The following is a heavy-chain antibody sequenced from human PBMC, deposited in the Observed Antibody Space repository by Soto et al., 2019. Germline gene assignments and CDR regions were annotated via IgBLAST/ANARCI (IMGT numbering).Heavy chain of an antibody. CDR2: IYPGDSDT. CDR3: ARSRPYYYDSGGYSLAY. J-gene: IGHJ4*02. V-gene: IGHV5-51*01. D-gene: IGHD3-22*01. CDR1: GYSFTSYW. Sequence: GESLKISCKGSGYSFTSYWIGWVRQMPGKGLEWMGIIYPGDSDTRYSPSFQGQVTISADKTISTAYLQWSSLKASDTAMYYCARSRPYYYDSGGYSLAYWGQGTLVTVSS.